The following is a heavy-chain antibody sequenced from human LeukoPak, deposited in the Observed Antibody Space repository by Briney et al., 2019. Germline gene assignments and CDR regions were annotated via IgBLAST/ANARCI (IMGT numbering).Heavy chain of an antibody. V-gene: IGHV1-2*02. Sequence: ASVKVSCKASGYTFTGYYMHWVRQAPGQGLEWMGWINPNSGGTNYAQKFQGRVTMTRDTSISTAYMELSRLRSDDTAVYYSARAETDTANKSEWGQGTLVTVSS. CDR3: ARAETDTANKSE. J-gene: IGHJ4*02. CDR2: INPNSGGT. D-gene: IGHD5-18*01. CDR1: GYTFTGYY.